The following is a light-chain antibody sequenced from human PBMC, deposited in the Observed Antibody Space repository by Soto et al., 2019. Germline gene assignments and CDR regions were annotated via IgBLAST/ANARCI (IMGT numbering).Light chain of an antibody. CDR2: EVT. V-gene: IGLV2-8*01. Sequence: QSALTQPPSASGSPGQSVTISCTGTSSDVGGYDYVSWYQQHPGKAPKLMIYEVTKRASGVPDRFSVSKSGNTASLTVSGLQAEDEADYYCSSYAGSNTDVVFGGGTQLTVL. J-gene: IGLJ2*01. CDR3: SSYAGSNTDVV. CDR1: SSDVGGYDY.